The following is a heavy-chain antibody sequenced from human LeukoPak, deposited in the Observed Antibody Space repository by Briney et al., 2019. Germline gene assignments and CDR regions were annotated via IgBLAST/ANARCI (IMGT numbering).Heavy chain of an antibody. CDR2: ISSTSSYI. Sequence: GGSLRLSCAASGFTFTNYNFYWVRQAPGRGLEWVSSISSTSSYIYYADSMKGRFTISRDNAKNSLYLQMNSLRAEDTAVYYCARALWSGPVYYGMDVWGQGTTVTVSS. CDR3: ARALWSGPVYYGMDV. J-gene: IGHJ6*02. V-gene: IGHV3-21*06. CDR1: GFTFTNYN. D-gene: IGHD3-10*01.